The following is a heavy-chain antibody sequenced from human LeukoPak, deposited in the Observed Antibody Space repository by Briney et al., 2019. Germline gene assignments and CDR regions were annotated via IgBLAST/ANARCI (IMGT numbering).Heavy chain of an antibody. V-gene: IGHV4-39*07. CDR2: IYYSGST. Sequence: SETLSLTCTVSGGSISSSSYYWGWIRQPPGKGLEWIGSIYYSGSTYYNPSLKSRVTISVDTSKNQFSLKLSSVTAADTAVYYCARDSGSSSWAFDYWGQGTLVTVSS. J-gene: IGHJ4*02. D-gene: IGHD6-13*01. CDR1: GGSISSSSYY. CDR3: ARDSGSSSWAFDY.